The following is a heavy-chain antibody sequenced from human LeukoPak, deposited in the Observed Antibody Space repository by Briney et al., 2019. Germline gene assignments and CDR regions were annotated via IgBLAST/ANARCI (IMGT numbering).Heavy chain of an antibody. D-gene: IGHD3-10*01. CDR2: INHSGST. J-gene: IGHJ5*02. CDR1: GGSFSGYY. CDR3: ARAHVLLWFGELLDRFDP. V-gene: IGHV4-34*01. Sequence: SETLSLTCAVYGGSFSGYYWSWIRQPPGKGLEWIGEINHSGSTNYNPSLKSRVTISVDTSKNQFSLKLSSVTAADTAVYYCARAHVLLWFGELLDRFDPCGQGTLVTVSS.